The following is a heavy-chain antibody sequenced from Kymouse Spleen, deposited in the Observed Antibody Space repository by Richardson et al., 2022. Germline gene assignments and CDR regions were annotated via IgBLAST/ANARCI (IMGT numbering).Heavy chain of an antibody. D-gene: IGHD4-11,IGHD1-26*01,IGHD3-16*02. Sequence: QVQLVESGGGVVQPGRSLRLSCAASGFTFSSYGMHWVRQAPGKGLEWVAVISYDGSNKYYADSVKGRFTISRDNSKNTLYLQMNSLRAEDTAVYYCAKDWD*GDYWGQGTLVTVSS. CDR3: AKDWD*GDY. CDR2: ISYDGSNK. J-gene: IGHJ4*02. V-gene: IGHV3-30*18. CDR1: GFTFSSYG.